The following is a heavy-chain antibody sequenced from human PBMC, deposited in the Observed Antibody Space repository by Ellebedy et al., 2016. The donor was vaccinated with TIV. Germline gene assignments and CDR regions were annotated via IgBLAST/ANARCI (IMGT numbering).Heavy chain of an antibody. D-gene: IGHD3-3*01. CDR3: AHSYNFWSGYLTKLSPPICDS. Sequence: SGPTLVKPTQTLTLTCDFSGFSLSTSGVGVGWIRQPPGQALEWLGLLYWDDDKRYLPSIRTRLTITKDTSRNQVVLKMTKVDPEDTATYYCAHSYNFWSGYLTKLSPPICDSWGRGTLVTVSS. V-gene: IGHV2-5*02. CDR2: LYWDDDK. CDR1: GFSLSTSGVG. J-gene: IGHJ4*02.